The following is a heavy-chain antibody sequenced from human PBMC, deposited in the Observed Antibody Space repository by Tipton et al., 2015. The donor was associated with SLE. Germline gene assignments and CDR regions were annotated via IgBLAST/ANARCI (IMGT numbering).Heavy chain of an antibody. D-gene: IGHD2/OR15-2a*01. CDR2: IYYSGST. CDR1: GGPISTHY. J-gene: IGHJ4*02. Sequence: TLSLTCTVSGGPISTHYWSWIRQPPGKGLEWIGHIYYSGSTNYNPSLKSRVTMSVDTSKNQFSLKLSSVTAADTAVYYCAREGTATFLDYWGQGTLVTVSS. V-gene: IGHV4-59*11. CDR3: AREGTATFLDY.